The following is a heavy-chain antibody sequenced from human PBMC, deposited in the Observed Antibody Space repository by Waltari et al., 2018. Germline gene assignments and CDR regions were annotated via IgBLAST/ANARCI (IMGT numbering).Heavy chain of an antibody. CDR2: ISSSSSTI. D-gene: IGHD3-10*01. J-gene: IGHJ5*02. CDR1: GFTFSSYS. CDR3: ARDLSRDYGSGSYYLGWFDP. Sequence: EVQLVESGGGLVQPGGSLRLSCAASGFTFSSYSMNWVRQAPGKGLGWVSYISSSSSTIYYADSVKCRFTISRDNAKNSLYLQMNSLRAEDTAVYYCARDLSRDYGSGSYYLGWFDPWGQGTLVTVSS. V-gene: IGHV3-48*04.